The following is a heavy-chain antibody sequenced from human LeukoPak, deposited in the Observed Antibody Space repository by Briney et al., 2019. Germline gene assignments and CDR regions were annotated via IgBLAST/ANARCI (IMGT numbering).Heavy chain of an antibody. CDR3: ARRSGGYGDREY. CDR2: ISYDGSNK. CDR1: GFTFSSYA. J-gene: IGHJ4*02. Sequence: GGSLRLSCAASGFTFSSYAMHWVRQAPGKGLEWVAVISYDGSNKYYADSVKGRFTISRDNSKNTLYLQMNSLRAEDTAVYYCARRSGGYGDREYWGQGTLVTVSS. D-gene: IGHD1-26*01. V-gene: IGHV3-30-3*01.